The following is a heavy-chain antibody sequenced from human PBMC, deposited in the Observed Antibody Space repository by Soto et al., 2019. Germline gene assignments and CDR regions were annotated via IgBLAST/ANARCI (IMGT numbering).Heavy chain of an antibody. D-gene: IGHD3-3*01. V-gene: IGHV1-69*01. J-gene: IGHJ6*02. CDR1: GGTFSSYA. CDR3: AIRGGYYKEDYYYYGMDV. CDR2: IIPIFGTA. Sequence: QVQLVQSGAEVKKPGSLVKVSCKASGGTFSSYAISWVRQAPGQGLEWMGGIIPIFGTANYAQKFQGRVTITADESTSTAYMELSSLRSEDTAVYYCAIRGGYYKEDYYYYGMDVWGQGTTVTVSS.